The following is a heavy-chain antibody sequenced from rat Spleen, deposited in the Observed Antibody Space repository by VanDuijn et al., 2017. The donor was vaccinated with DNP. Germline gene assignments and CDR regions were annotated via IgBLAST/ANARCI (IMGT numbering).Heavy chain of an antibody. CDR3: TREGTGTGYFDY. V-gene: IGHV5-46*01. CDR1: GFTFSSFP. CDR2: ISTTGGKT. Sequence: EVQLVESGGGLVQPGGSMKLSCAASGFTFSSFPMAWVRQAPTKDLEWVAIISTTGGKTDYRDSVKGRFTVSRDNAKSTLYLQMNSLRSEDTATYYCTREGTGTGYFDYWGQGVMVTVSS. D-gene: IGHD5-1*01. J-gene: IGHJ2*01.